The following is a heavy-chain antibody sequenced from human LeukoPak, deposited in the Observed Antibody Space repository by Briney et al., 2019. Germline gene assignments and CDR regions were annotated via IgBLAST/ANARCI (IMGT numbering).Heavy chain of an antibody. CDR1: GFTFSSYS. V-gene: IGHV3-21*01. CDR2: ISSSSSYI. CDR3: ARGGTYYDYVWGSYRLDY. J-gene: IGHJ4*02. Sequence: GGSLRLSCAASGFTFSSYSMNWVRQAPGKGLEWVASISSSSSYIYYADSVKGRFTISRDNAKNSLYLQMNRLRAEDTAVYYCARGGTYYDYVWGSYRLDYWGQGTLVTVSS. D-gene: IGHD3-16*02.